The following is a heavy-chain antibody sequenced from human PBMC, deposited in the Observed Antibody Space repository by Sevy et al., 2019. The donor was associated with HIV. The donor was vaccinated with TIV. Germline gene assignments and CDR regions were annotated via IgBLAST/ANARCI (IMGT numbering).Heavy chain of an antibody. Sequence: ASVKVSCKASGYTFTGYYMHWVRQAPGQGLEWMGGINPDSGGPNYAPKFQGRVTLTRHTSLSTGYMELSRLKSDDTAVYYCVRDDRDGYFDYWGQGTLVTVSS. CDR3: VRDDRDGYFDY. J-gene: IGHJ4*02. CDR1: GYTFTGYY. CDR2: INPDSGGP. V-gene: IGHV1-2*02.